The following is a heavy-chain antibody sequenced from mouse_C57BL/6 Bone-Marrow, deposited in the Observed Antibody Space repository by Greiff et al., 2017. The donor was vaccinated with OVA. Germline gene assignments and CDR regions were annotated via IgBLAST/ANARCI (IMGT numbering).Heavy chain of an antibody. D-gene: IGHD3-3*01. Sequence: EVKLQQSGPELVKPGASVKISCKASGYTFTDYYMNWVKQSHGKSLEWIGDINPNNGGTSYNQKFKGKATLTVDKSSSTAYMELRSLTSEDSAVYYCARRLGYYYAMDYWGQGTSVTVSS. CDR3: ARRLGYYYAMDY. J-gene: IGHJ4*01. V-gene: IGHV1-26*01. CDR2: INPNNGGT. CDR1: GYTFTDYY.